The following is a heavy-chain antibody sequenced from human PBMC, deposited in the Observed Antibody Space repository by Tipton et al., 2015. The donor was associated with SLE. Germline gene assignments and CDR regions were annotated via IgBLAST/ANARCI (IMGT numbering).Heavy chain of an antibody. CDR1: GGSFSGYY. V-gene: IGHV4-34*01. CDR2: INHSGST. J-gene: IGHJ6*03. CDR3: ARLARGVVVPAAIHYYYYYYMDV. Sequence: TLSLTCAVYGGSFSGYYWSWIRQPPGKGLEWIGEINHSGSTNYNPSLKSRVTISVDTSKNQFSLKLSSVTAADTAVYYCARLARGVVVPAAIHYYYYYYMDVWGKGTTVTVSS. D-gene: IGHD2-2*02.